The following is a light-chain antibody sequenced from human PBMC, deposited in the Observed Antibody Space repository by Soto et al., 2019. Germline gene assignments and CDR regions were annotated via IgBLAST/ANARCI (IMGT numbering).Light chain of an antibody. CDR1: QSISSW. Sequence: DIQMTQSPSSVSASVGDRVTMSCRASQSISSWLAWYQQKPGKGPKLLIYGASSLQSGVPSRFSGSGSGTDFTLTISSLQPEDFASYFCQQADSFPFTFGPGTKV. CDR2: GAS. CDR3: QQADSFPFT. V-gene: IGKV1-12*01. J-gene: IGKJ3*01.